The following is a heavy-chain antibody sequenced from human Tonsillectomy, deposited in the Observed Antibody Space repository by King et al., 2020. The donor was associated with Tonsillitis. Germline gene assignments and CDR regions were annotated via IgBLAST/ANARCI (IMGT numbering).Heavy chain of an antibody. V-gene: IGHV3-30*03. D-gene: IGHD3-9*01. CDR3: AAPAKGEWYDILTGYYPPYYYAMDV. J-gene: IGHJ6*02. CDR1: GFTFSNYG. CDR2: ISYDGSNK. Sequence: VQLVESGGGVVQPGRSLRLSCAASGFTFSNYGMHWVRQAPGKGLEWVAIISYDGSNKYYADSVKGRFTISRDNSKNTLYLQMNSLRAEDTAGYYCAAPAKGEWYDILTGYYPPYYYAMDVWGQGTTVTVSS.